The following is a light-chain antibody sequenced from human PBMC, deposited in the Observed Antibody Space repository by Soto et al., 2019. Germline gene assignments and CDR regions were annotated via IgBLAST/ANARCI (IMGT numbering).Light chain of an antibody. V-gene: IGLV8-61*01. Sequence: QTVVTQEPSFSVSPGGTVTLTCGWSSGSVSTNYYPSWYQQTPGQAPRTLIYSTNTRSSGVPDRFSGSILGNKAALTITGAQADDESDYYCVLYMGSGIWVFGGGTKLTVL. CDR1: SGSVSTNYY. CDR3: VLYMGSGIWV. J-gene: IGLJ3*02. CDR2: STN.